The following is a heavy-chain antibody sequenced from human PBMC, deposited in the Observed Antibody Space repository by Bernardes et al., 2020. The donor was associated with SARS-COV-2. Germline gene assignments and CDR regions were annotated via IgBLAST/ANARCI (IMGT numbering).Heavy chain of an antibody. D-gene: IGHD1-26*01. CDR3: ARGYYAGDP. V-gene: IGHV3-30*03. CDR1: GFTFKNFG. CDR2: ISYDGNNK. Sequence: GGSLRLSCAASGFTFKNFGMHWVRQAPGKWLEWVALISYDGNNKFYADSVKGRFTISRDNSKSTLFLQMSSLRAEDTAVYYCARGYYAGDPGGQGTLVTVSS. J-gene: IGHJ5*02.